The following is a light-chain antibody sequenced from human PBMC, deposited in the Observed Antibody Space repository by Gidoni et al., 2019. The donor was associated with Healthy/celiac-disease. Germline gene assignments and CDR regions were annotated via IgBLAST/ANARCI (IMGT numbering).Light chain of an antibody. CDR1: SSDVGGYNY. CDR2: DVS. Sequence: QSALTQPASVSGSPGQSSTIACTGTSSDVGGYNYVSWSQQHPGKAPKLMIYDVSNRPSGVSSRFSGSKSGNTASLTISWLQAEDEADYYCSSYTSSSTLVFGGGTKLTVL. CDR3: SSYTSSSTLV. J-gene: IGLJ3*02. V-gene: IGLV2-14*01.